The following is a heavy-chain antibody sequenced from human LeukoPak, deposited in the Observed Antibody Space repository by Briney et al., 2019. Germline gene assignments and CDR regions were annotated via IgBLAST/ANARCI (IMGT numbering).Heavy chain of an antibody. CDR2: VSDSTIYT. CDR3: ARGHRWFDA. V-gene: IGHV3-11*05. CDR1: GFTFGDYY. J-gene: IGHJ5*02. Sequence: GGSLSLSCAASGFTFGDYYMSWIRQAPGKGVECVSYVSDSTIYTNYTASVKGRFTLSRANARNSLYLQMMTLRAEDTAMYSCARGHRWFDAWGQGTLVTVSS.